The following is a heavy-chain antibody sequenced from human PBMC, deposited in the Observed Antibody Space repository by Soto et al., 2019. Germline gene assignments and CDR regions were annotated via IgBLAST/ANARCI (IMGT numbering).Heavy chain of an antibody. CDR3: AKDSGDYHGFWSTYWPSMRTPYNNFDR. Sequence: GGSLRLSCAASGFTFTTYAMSWVRQAPGKGLEWVSGISSKGERTFYADSVEGRFTISRDNSRNILYVQLNSLRAEDTAVYYCAKDSGDYHGFWSTYWPSMRTPYNNFDRWGRGTLVTVSS. CDR2: ISSKGERT. CDR1: GFTFTTYA. V-gene: IGHV3-23*01. J-gene: IGHJ5*02. D-gene: IGHD3-3*01.